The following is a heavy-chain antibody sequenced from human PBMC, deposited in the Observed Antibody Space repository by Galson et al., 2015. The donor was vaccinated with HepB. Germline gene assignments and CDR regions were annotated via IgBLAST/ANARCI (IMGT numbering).Heavy chain of an antibody. D-gene: IGHD3-3*01. CDR2: ITPMFGRA. J-gene: IGHJ4*02. V-gene: IGHV1-69*13. CDR3: ARGFSGEPSLQYFFF. CDR1: GGAFNRNS. Sequence: SVKVSCKASGGAFNRNSINWMRQAPGQGLEWMGGITPMFGRANYAQKFQGRVIITADDSTITAYMELRSLRTEDTATYYCARGFSGEPSLQYFFFWGLGTLVTVS.